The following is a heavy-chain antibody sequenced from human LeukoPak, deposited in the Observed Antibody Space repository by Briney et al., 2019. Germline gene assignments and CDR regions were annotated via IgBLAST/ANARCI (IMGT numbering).Heavy chain of an antibody. D-gene: IGHD2-21*02. CDR2: IKTDGSIT. CDR1: GFTFSSYW. V-gene: IGHV3-74*01. Sequence: GRSLRLSCAASGFTFSSYWMCWVRQDPGKGLAWVSCIKTDGSITAYAGSVKGRFTISRDNAKNTLYLQMNSLRADDTAVYYCARDGDAPMTDFDYWGQGTLVTVSS. J-gene: IGHJ4*02. CDR3: ARDGDAPMTDFDY.